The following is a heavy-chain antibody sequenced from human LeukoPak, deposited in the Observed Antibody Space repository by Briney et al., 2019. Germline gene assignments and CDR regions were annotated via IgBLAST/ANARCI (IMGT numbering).Heavy chain of an antibody. CDR1: GGSISSHF. CDR2: IDYSGST. V-gene: IGHV4-59*11. CDR3: ARADRSDYYSAPNAFDI. J-gene: IGHJ3*02. D-gene: IGHD3-22*01. Sequence: SETLSLTCTVSGGSISSHFWSWIRQSPEKGLEWIGHIDYSGSTNSNPSLKSRVTMSVDTSKNQFSLRLSSVTAADTAVYFCARADRSDYYSAPNAFDIWGQGTMVAVSS.